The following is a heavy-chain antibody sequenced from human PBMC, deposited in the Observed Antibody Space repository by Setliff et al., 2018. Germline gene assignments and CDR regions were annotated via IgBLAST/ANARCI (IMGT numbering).Heavy chain of an antibody. Sequence: SETLSLTCTVSGGSISSHYWSWIRQPPGKGLEWIGYIYYSGSTNYNPSLKSRVTISVDTSKNQFSLKLSSVTAADTAVYYCASGAPNYDFWSGYYTGSYWFDPWGQGTLGTVS. CDR2: IYYSGST. CDR3: ASGAPNYDFWSGYYTGSYWFDP. J-gene: IGHJ5*02. CDR1: GGSISSHY. V-gene: IGHV4-59*11. D-gene: IGHD3-3*01.